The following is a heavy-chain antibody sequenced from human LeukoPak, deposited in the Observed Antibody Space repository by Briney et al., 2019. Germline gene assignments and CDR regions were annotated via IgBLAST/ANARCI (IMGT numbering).Heavy chain of an antibody. J-gene: IGHJ4*02. CDR3: ARLGDIVIVAASILEY. CDR2: LSGNDGST. Sequence: PGGSLGLSCAASGFTFSIYAMSWVRQAPGEGLEWVSALSGNDGSTYYADSVKGRFTISRDNSKNTLYLQMNSLRAEDTAVDYCARLGDIVIVAASILEYWGQGTLVTVSS. V-gene: IGHV3-23*01. CDR1: GFTFSIYA. D-gene: IGHD2-2*01.